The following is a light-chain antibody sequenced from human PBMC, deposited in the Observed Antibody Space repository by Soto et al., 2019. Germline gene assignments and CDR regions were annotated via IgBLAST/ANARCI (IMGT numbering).Light chain of an antibody. CDR3: QHYGSSPGT. J-gene: IGKJ2*01. CDR2: GAS. Sequence: EIVLTQSPGTLSLSPGERATLSCRASQAFSTNYLAWYQQKPGQAPRLLIYGASSRATGILDRFSVSGSGTDVTLTISRLEPEELAVYYCQHYGSSPGTFGQETKLEIK. V-gene: IGKV3-20*01. CDR1: QAFSTNY.